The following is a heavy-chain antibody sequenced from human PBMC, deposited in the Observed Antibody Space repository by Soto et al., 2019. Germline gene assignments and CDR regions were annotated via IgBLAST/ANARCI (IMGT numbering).Heavy chain of an antibody. D-gene: IGHD1-26*01. Sequence: QVQLVESGGGVVQPGRSLRLSCAASGFTFSSYGMHWVRQAPGTGLEWVAVISYDGSNKYYADSVKGRFTISRDNSKNTLYLQMNSLRAEDTAVYYCAKGGWDPYDAFDIWGQGTMVTVSS. V-gene: IGHV3-30*18. CDR3: AKGGWDPYDAFDI. CDR1: GFTFSSYG. J-gene: IGHJ3*02. CDR2: ISYDGSNK.